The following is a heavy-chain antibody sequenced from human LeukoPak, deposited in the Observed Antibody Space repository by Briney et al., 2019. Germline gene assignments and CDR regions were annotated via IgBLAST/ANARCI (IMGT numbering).Heavy chain of an antibody. CDR1: GFTFRNYW. Sequence: GGSLRLSCAASGFTFRNYWMGWVRQAPGKGLEWVANTKPDGSAEYYADSVRGRFTTSRDNANNFLDLQMNRLRAEDTAVCYCARDGGFWGQGTLVTVSS. CDR2: TKPDGSAE. J-gene: IGHJ4*02. D-gene: IGHD2-15*01. V-gene: IGHV3-7*01. CDR3: ARDGGF.